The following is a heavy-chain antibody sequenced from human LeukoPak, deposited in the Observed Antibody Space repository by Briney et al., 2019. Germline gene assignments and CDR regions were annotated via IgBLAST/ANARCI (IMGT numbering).Heavy chain of an antibody. V-gene: IGHV3-21*01. CDR2: ISSSSSYI. D-gene: IGHD1-26*01. CDR3: AREQVGATFDY. CDR1: GFTFSDYH. J-gene: IGHJ4*02. Sequence: GGSLRLSCAASGFTFSDYHMSWVRQAPGKGLEWVSSISSSSSYIYYADSVKGRFTISRDNAKNSLYLQMNGLRAEDTAVYYCAREQVGATFDYWGQGTLVTVSS.